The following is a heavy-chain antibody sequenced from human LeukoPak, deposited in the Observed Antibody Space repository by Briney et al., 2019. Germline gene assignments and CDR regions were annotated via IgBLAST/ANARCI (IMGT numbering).Heavy chain of an antibody. CDR2: IYSSGST. CDR1: GGSVSTYY. CDR3: ARDARYFDWLDY. J-gene: IGHJ4*02. Sequence: PSETLSLTCTVSGGSVSTYYWSWVRQPAGKGLEWIGRIYSSGSTNYNPSLKSRVTMSVDTSENQFSLRLSSVTAADTAVYYCARDARYFDWLDYWGQGTLVTVSS. V-gene: IGHV4-4*07. D-gene: IGHD3-9*01.